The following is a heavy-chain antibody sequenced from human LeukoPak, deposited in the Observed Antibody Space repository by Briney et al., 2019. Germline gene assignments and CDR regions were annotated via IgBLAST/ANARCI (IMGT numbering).Heavy chain of an antibody. CDR3: AKNPSMGVDDYFDY. Sequence: GGSLRLSCAASGFTFSSYAMLWVRQAPGKGLEWVSAISGSGGSTYYADSVKGRFTISRDNSKNTLYLQMNSLRAKDTAVYYCAKNPSMGVDDYFDYWGQGTLVTVSS. D-gene: IGHD2-15*01. CDR2: ISGSGGST. V-gene: IGHV3-23*01. CDR1: GFTFSSYA. J-gene: IGHJ4*02.